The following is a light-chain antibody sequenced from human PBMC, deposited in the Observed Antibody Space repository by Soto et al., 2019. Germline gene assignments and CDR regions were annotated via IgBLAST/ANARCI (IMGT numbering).Light chain of an antibody. CDR1: GSDVGGYNY. CDR3: SSYTSSTTLGV. Sequence: QSALTRPASVSGSPGQSITISCTGTGSDVGGYNYVSWYQQHPGKAPKLMIYEVNNRPSGVSNRFSGSKSGNTASLTISGLQAEDEADYYCSSYTSSTTLGVFGGGTKVTVL. V-gene: IGLV2-14*01. CDR2: EVN. J-gene: IGLJ2*01.